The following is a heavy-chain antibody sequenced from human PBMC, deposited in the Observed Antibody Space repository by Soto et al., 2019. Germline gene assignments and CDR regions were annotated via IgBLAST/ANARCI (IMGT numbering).Heavy chain of an antibody. CDR3: ARDSGPRGYSGYDIEYHFDY. J-gene: IGHJ4*02. CDR2: TYYRSKWYN. Sequence: SQTLSLTCAISGDSVSSNSAAWNWIRQSPSRGLEWLGRTYYRSKWYNDYAVSVKSRITINPDTSKNQFSLQLNSVTPEDTAVYYCARDSGPRGYSGYDIEYHFDYWGQGTLVTVSS. V-gene: IGHV6-1*01. D-gene: IGHD5-12*01. CDR1: GDSVSSNSAA.